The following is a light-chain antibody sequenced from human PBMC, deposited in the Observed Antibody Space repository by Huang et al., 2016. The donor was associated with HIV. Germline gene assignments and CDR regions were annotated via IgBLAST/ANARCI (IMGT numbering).Light chain of an antibody. CDR1: QNITKS. Sequence: DIQMTQSPPSLSASVGDRVTFTCRANQNITKSLNWYQQKPGKAPNLLIYPASTLESGVPSRFSGGGSGSRFTLNITNLQPEDFATYYCQQSFSVPRTFG. CDR3: QQSFSVPRT. J-gene: IGKJ1*01. CDR2: PAS. V-gene: IGKV1-39*01.